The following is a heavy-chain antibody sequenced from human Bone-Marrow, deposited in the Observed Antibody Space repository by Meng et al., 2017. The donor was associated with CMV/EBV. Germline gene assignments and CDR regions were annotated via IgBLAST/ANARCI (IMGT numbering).Heavy chain of an antibody. J-gene: IGHJ6*02. D-gene: IGHD2-2*01. V-gene: IGHV4-39*07. CDR1: GGSISSSSYY. CDR2: GDYSGST. Sequence: SETLSLTCTVSGGSISSSSYYWGWIRQPPGKGLEWIGSGDYSGSTYYNPSLKSRVTISVDTSKNQFSLKLSSVTAADTAVYYCARDERRGYCSSASCPDYGMEVWGQGNTVNVSS. CDR3: ARDERRGYCSSASCPDYGMEV.